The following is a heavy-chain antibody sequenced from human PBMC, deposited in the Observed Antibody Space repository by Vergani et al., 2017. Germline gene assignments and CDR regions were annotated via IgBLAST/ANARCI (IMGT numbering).Heavy chain of an antibody. D-gene: IGHD5-12*01. V-gene: IGHV1-69*01. J-gene: IGHJ6*03. CDR1: GGTLSSYA. Sequence: QVQLMQSGAEVKRPGSSVKVSCKASGGTLSSYAFSWVRQAPGQGLEWIGGIIPIFRTSNYAQKFQGRVTLTADETTGTAYRELSSLRSEDTAVYFCARDPTNSGYDFEGVLGGPQDYHYYYMDVWGKGTTVTVSS. CDR3: ARDPTNSGYDFEGVLGGPQDYHYYYMDV. CDR2: IIPIFRTS.